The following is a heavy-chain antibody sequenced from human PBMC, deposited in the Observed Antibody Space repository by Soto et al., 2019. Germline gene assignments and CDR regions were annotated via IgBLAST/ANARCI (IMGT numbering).Heavy chain of an antibody. CDR2: ISSANAYI. V-gene: IGHV3-21*01. CDR1: GFTFSSYS. D-gene: IGHD6-19*01. CDR3: KRTINSGLPCNGMDV. J-gene: IGHJ6*02. Sequence: GESLKISCVASGFTFSSYSVNWVRQAPGMGLEWVSSISSANAYIYYADSVKGRFTISRDNAKNSLFLQMSSLRAEDTAIYYCKRTINSGLPCNGMDVWGQGTTVTVSS.